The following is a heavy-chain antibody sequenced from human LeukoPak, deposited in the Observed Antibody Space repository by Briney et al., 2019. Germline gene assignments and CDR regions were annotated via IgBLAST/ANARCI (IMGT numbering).Heavy chain of an antibody. Sequence: SGALSLTCTGAGGSIISYYWRWRRQPAGKGVEGMGRIYNSGSTNYNPALKSRVTISVDRSKNEFSLKLSSVTAAHTAVYYCARGPSITPWTEWYFDLWGPGTLVTVSS. V-gene: IGHV4-4*07. CDR1: GGSIISYY. D-gene: IGHD3-10*01. J-gene: IGHJ2*01. CDR2: IYNSGST. CDR3: ARGPSITPWTEWYFDL.